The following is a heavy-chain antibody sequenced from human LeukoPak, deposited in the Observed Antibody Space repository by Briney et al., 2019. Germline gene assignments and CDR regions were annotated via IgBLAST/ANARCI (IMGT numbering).Heavy chain of an antibody. V-gene: IGHV3-66*01. J-gene: IGHJ4*02. Sequence: GGSLRLSCAASGLTVSSNYMSWVRQAPGKGLEWVSVIYSGGSTYYADSVKGRFTISRDNSKNTLYLQMNSLRAEDTAVYYCARERVENQQLVGGNYWGQGTPVTVSS. CDR1: GLTVSSNY. CDR2: IYSGGST. D-gene: IGHD6-6*01. CDR3: ARERVENQQLVGGNY.